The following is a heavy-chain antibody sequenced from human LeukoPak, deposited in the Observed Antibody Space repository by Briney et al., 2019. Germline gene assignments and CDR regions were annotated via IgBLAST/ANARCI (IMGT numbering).Heavy chain of an antibody. Sequence: SETLSLTCTVSGVSISSYYWSWLRQSPGKGLEGIGYIYTSGSTNYNPSLKSRVTISVDTSKNQSSLKLSSVTAADTAVYYCARQIVVVVASTPELLFDPWCQGTLVTVSS. J-gene: IGHJ5*02. CDR2: IYTSGST. D-gene: IGHD2-15*01. V-gene: IGHV4-4*09. CDR3: ARQIVVVVASTPELLFDP. CDR1: GVSISSYY.